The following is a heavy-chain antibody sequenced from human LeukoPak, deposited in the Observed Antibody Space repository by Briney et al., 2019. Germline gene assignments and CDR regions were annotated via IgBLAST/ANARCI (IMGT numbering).Heavy chain of an antibody. Sequence: GGSRRLSVSASGFTFIVHTMHWVRKAPGRGWDYLSGLSNRGYSTYYADSVKGRFTISRDNSKNMVYLQMSSLRADDTALYYCVKGARAGVFDCWGQGTLVTVTS. CDR3: VKGARAGVFDC. CDR2: LSNRGYST. J-gene: IGHJ4*02. V-gene: IGHV3-64D*06. CDR1: GFTFIVHT. D-gene: IGHD6-25*01.